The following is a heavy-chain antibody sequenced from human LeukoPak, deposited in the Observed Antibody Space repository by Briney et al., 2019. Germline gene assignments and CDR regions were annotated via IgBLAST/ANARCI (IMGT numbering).Heavy chain of an antibody. CDR1: GFTFDDYA. J-gene: IGHJ6*03. D-gene: IGHD2-15*01. Sequence: PGGSLRLSCAASGFTFDDYAMHWVRQAPGKGLEWVSLISGDGGSTYYADSVKGRFTISRDNSKNSLYLQMNSLRAEDTALYYCARDGSYCSGGSCYYYYYMDVWGKGTTVTVSS. CDR2: ISGDGGST. V-gene: IGHV3-43*02. CDR3: ARDGSYCSGGSCYYYYYMDV.